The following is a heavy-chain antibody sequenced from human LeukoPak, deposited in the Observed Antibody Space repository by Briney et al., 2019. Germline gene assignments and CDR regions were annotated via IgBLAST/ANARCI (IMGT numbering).Heavy chain of an antibody. Sequence: GGSLRLSCAACGFTFDDYGMSWVRQAPGKGLEWVSGINWKGGSTTYADSVRGRFTISRDNAKNSLYLEMNSLRAEETALYHCARRPYSSSSHYFDYWGQGTLVTVSS. CDR2: INWKGGST. CDR3: ARRPYSSSSHYFDY. V-gene: IGHV3-20*01. CDR1: GFTFDDYG. D-gene: IGHD6-6*01. J-gene: IGHJ4*02.